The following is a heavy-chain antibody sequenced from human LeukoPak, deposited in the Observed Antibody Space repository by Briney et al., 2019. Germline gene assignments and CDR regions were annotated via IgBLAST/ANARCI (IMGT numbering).Heavy chain of an antibody. CDR3: ARDECSSTTCYAY. V-gene: IGHV3-33*01. Sequence: PGGSLRLSCAASGFTFSYYGMRWVRQAPGKGLGWVAGIRYDGSNQYYADSVKGRFTISRDSPRNTLDLQMNSLRAKDTAVYYCARDECSSTTCYAYWGQGNLVTVSS. D-gene: IGHD2-2*01. CDR1: GFTFSYYG. J-gene: IGHJ4*02. CDR2: IRYDGSNQ.